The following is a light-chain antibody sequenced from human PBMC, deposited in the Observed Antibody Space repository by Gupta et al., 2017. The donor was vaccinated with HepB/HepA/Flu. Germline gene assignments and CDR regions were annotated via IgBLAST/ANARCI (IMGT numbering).Light chain of an antibody. CDR2: QDY. V-gene: IGLV3-1*01. Sequence: SYDLTPPPSVSVSPGQPASITCSGDKLGDKFTCWYQQKPGQSPVLVIYQDYKRPSGTPERFSGSNSGNTATLTISGTQTMDEADYYCQAWDSTTGVFGTGTKVTVL. J-gene: IGLJ1*01. CDR1: KLGDKF. CDR3: QAWDSTTGV.